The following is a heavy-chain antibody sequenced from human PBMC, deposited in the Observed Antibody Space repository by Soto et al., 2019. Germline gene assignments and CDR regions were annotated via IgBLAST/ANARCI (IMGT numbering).Heavy chain of an antibody. Sequence: SETLSLTCTVSGGSISSAAYCWSWIRQSPDKGLEWIGHIYDGGTTYSNTSLKSRVTISADTSENQYSLKLSSATAADTAVYYCARVPDRWGQGTLVTVSS. V-gene: IGHV4-30-2*06. CDR3: ARVPDR. CDR1: GGSISSAAYC. J-gene: IGHJ5*02. D-gene: IGHD2-2*01. CDR2: IYDGGTT.